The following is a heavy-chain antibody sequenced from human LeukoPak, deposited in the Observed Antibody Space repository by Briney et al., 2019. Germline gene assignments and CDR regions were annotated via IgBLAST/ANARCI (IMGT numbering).Heavy chain of an antibody. D-gene: IGHD5-12*01. Sequence: GGSLRLSCAASGFTFSTYAMSWVRQAPGKGLEWVSDITGSGDDTDYADSVKGRFTVSRDNSRNTLYLQINSLRAEDTAVYYCAKNGAYSGYDYIDYWGQGTLVTVSS. V-gene: IGHV3-23*01. CDR3: AKNGAYSGYDYIDY. CDR1: GFTFSTYA. J-gene: IGHJ4*02. CDR2: ITGSGDDT.